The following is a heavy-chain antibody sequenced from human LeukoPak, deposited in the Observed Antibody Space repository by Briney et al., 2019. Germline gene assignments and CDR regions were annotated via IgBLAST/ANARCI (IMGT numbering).Heavy chain of an antibody. Sequence: GGSLRLSCAASGFTFRVYEIQWVRQAPGKGLEWVSYISGRGDTIYYADSVKGRFTISRDNARNSLYLQMNSLRSEDTALYYCARGDYYGSQNYTYDIWGQGTMVTVSS. CDR3: ARGDYYGSQNYTYDI. D-gene: IGHD3-10*01. CDR1: GFTFRVYE. CDR2: ISGRGDTI. V-gene: IGHV3-48*03. J-gene: IGHJ3*02.